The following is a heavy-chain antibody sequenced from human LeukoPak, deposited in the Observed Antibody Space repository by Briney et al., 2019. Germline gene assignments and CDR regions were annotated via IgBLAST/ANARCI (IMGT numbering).Heavy chain of an antibody. CDR2: IYYTGST. V-gene: IGHV4-39*01. Sequence: SETLSLACTVSGGSISSSRYYWGWIRQPPGKGLEWIGSIYYTGSTYYNPSLRGRVSISVDTSKNQFTLKLSSVTAADTAVYYCARRGVVATPDANFWGQGTLVTVSS. CDR3: ARRGVVATPDANF. D-gene: IGHD5-12*01. J-gene: IGHJ4*02. CDR1: GGSISSSRYY.